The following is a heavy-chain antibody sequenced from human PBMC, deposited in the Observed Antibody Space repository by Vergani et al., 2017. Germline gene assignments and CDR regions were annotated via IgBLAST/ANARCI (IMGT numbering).Heavy chain of an antibody. D-gene: IGHD3-22*01. CDR3: ARLSYDTTPYLQGGYDF. CDR2: ISARYPST. Sequence: VHLVESGGGVIQPGGSVRLSCAASGFTFSACPMTWVRQAPGKGLEWVSAISARYPSTYYADSVKGRFTISRDNSKNMLYLQMNSLRAEDTAVYYCARLSYDTTPYLQGGYDFWGQGTLVSVSS. J-gene: IGHJ4*02. CDR1: GFTFSACP. V-gene: IGHV3-23*04.